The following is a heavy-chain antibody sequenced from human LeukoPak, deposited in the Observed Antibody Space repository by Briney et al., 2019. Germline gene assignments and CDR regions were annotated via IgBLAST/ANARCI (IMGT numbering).Heavy chain of an antibody. D-gene: IGHD5-18*01. V-gene: IGHV4-39*01. CDR1: GGSISSSSYY. Sequence: SETLSLTCTVSGGSISSSSYYWGWIRQPPGKGLEWIGSIYYSGSTYYNPSLKSRVTISVDTSKNQFSLKLSSVTAADTAVYYCRLWSAGYAFDLWGQGTMVTVSS. CDR2: IYYSGST. J-gene: IGHJ3*01. CDR3: RLWSAGYAFDL.